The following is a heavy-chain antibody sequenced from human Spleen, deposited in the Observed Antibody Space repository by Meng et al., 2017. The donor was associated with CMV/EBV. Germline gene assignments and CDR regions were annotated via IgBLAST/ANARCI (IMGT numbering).Heavy chain of an antibody. CDR2: IKEDGGET. Sequence: GESLKISCAASGFTFSSYSMSWVRQTPGERLEWVANIKEDGGETYYVDSVKGRFTISRDNAKNSLFLQMSNLRAEDTAVFYCVRHTRRSPGDYWGQGTVVTVSS. J-gene: IGHJ4*02. CDR3: VRHTRRSPGDY. D-gene: IGHD6-6*01. CDR1: GFTFSSYS. V-gene: IGHV3-7*01.